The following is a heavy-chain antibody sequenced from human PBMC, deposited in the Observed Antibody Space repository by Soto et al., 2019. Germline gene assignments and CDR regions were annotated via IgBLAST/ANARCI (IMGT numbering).Heavy chain of an antibody. CDR1: GYTFTSYD. J-gene: IGHJ6*03. V-gene: IGHV1-8*01. D-gene: IGHD3-3*01. CDR3: ARDISREWLLSFYYYYYMDV. CDR2: MNPNSGNT. Sequence: ASVKVSCKASGYTFTSYDINWVRQATGQGLEWMGWMNPNSGNTGYAQKFQGRVTMTRNTSISTAYMELSSLRSEDTAVYYCARDISREWLLSFYYYYYMDVWGKGTTVTVSS.